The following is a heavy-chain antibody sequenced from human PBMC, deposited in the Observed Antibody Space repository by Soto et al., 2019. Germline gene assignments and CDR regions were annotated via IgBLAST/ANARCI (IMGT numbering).Heavy chain of an antibody. D-gene: IGHD3-22*01. CDR2: IVVGSGNT. CDR3: AADLLLNYDSSGYRTPVDY. J-gene: IGHJ4*02. V-gene: IGHV1-58*01. CDR1: GFTFTSSA. Sequence: QMQLVQSGPEVKKPGTSVKVSCKASGFTFTSSAVQWVRQARGQRLEWIGWIVVGSGNTNYAQKFQERVTITRDMSTSTAYMELSSLRSEDTAVYYCAADLLLNYDSSGYRTPVDYWGQGTLVTVSS.